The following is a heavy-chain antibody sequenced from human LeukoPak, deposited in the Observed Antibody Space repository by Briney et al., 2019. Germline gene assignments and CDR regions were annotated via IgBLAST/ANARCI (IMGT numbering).Heavy chain of an antibody. V-gene: IGHV3-23*01. CDR3: AKGAGQGGYYYYYMDV. CDR1: GFTFSSYA. CDR2: ISGSGGST. D-gene: IGHD6-19*01. J-gene: IGHJ6*03. Sequence: HPGGSLRLSCAASGFTFSSYAMSWVRQAPGKGLEWVSAISGSGGSTYYADSVKGRFTISRDNSKNTLYLQMNSLRAEDTAVYYCAKGAGQGGYYYYYMDVWGKGTTVTVSS.